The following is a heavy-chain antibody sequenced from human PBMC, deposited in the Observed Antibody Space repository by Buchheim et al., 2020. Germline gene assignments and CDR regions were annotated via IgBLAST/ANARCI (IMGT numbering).Heavy chain of an antibody. D-gene: IGHD2-15*01. Sequence: QVQLQQWGAGLLKPSGTLSLTCAVYGGSFSGYYWSWIRQPPGKGLEWIGEINHSGSTNYNPSLKSRVTISVDTSKNQFSLKLSSVTAADTAVYYCARGRCSGGSCYHYYYYGMDVWGQGTT. CDR1: GGSFSGYY. V-gene: IGHV4-34*01. J-gene: IGHJ6*02. CDR3: ARGRCSGGSCYHYYYYGMDV. CDR2: INHSGST.